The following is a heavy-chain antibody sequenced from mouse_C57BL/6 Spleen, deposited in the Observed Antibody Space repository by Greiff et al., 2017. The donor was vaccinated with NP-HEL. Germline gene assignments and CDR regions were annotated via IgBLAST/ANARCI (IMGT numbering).Heavy chain of an antibody. CDR3: ARGLGQNAMDY. D-gene: IGHD4-1*01. CDR1: GYTFTSYW. J-gene: IGHJ4*01. Sequence: QVQLQQPGAELVKPGASVKLSCKASGYTFTSYWMHWVKQRPGQGLEWIGMIHPNSGSTNYNEKFKSKATLTVDKSSSTAYMQISSLTSEDSAVYYCARGLGQNAMDYWGQGTSVTVSS. V-gene: IGHV1-64*01. CDR2: IHPNSGST.